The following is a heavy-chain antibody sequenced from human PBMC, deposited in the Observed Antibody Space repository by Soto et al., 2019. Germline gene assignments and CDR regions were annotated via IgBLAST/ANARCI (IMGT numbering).Heavy chain of an antibody. CDR1: GGSISSYY. CDR3: ERADYGGHFDY. CDR2: IYYSGST. D-gene: IGHD4-17*01. J-gene: IGHJ4*02. V-gene: IGHV4-59*01. Sequence: PSETLSLTCTVSGGSISSYYWSWIRQPPGKGLEWIGYIYYSGSTNYNPSLKSRVTISVDTSKNQFSLKLSSVTAADTAVYYCERADYGGHFDYWGQGTLVTVSS.